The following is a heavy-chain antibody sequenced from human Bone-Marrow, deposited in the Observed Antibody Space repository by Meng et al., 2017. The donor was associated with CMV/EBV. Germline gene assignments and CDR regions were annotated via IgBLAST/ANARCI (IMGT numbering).Heavy chain of an antibody. D-gene: IGHD3-9*01. CDR1: FIFTPFP. V-gene: IGHV3-30*04. Sequence: FIFTPFPFPCVRQAPGQGLEWVAVMSYYGGNSYFSDSVKGRFTISRDNSKNTVDLQMNSLRIEDTAVYYCARAEELRYHDSSGTFDYWGQGTLVTVSS. CDR3: ARAEELRYHDSSGTFDY. CDR2: MSYYGGNS. J-gene: IGHJ4*02.